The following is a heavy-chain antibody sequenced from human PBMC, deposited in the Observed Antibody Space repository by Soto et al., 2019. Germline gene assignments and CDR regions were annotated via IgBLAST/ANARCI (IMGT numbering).Heavy chain of an antibody. D-gene: IGHD1-26*01. J-gene: IGHJ3*02. CDR2: INPSGGST. V-gene: IGHV1-46*01. Sequence: GASVKVSCKASGYTFTSYYMHWVRQAPGQGLEWMGIINPSGGSTSYAQKFQGRVTMTRDTSTSTVYMELSSLRSEDTAVYYCARVGIVGATWSAFDIWGQGTMVTVSS. CDR3: ARVGIVGATWSAFDI. CDR1: GYTFTSYY.